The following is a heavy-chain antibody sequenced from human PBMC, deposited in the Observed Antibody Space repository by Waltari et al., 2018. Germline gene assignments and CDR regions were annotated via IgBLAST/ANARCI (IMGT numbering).Heavy chain of an antibody. Sequence: DVHLLESGGSLVPPGGSLRLSCVASGVPFRNSALRWVRQSPGKGLEWVSHIDGPTTNTHYADSVKGRFTISRDNSRNTVYLQMNSLTADDSAVYFCATWITAHFDYWGRGTLVTVSS. J-gene: IGHJ4*02. CDR2: IDGPTTNT. D-gene: IGHD2-2*03. CDR3: ATWITAHFDY. V-gene: IGHV3-23*01. CDR1: GVPFRNSA.